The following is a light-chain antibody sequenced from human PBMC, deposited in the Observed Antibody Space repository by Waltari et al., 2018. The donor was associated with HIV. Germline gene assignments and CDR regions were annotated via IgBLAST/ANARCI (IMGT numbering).Light chain of an antibody. J-gene: IGKJ4*01. CDR2: DAS. CDR1: QSVGRY. Sequence: EIVLTQSPATPSLSPGERATLSSRASQSVGRYLAWYQQKPGQAPRLLIYDASNRATGVPARFSGSGSGTDFTLTISGLEPEDFAVYHCHLRSNFGGGTKVEIK. V-gene: IGKV3-11*01. CDR3: HLRSN.